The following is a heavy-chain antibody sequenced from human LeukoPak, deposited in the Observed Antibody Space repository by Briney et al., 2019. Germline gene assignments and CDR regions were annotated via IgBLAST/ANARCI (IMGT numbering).Heavy chain of an antibody. J-gene: IGHJ5*02. Sequence: GEALKISCKGSGYSFTSYWIGWVRQMPGKGLGWIGIIYPGDSDTRYSPSLQGQVTISADKSIRTAYLQWSSLKASDTAMYYCARRGSTDWFDPWGQGTLVTVS. CDR1: GYSFTSYW. CDR3: ARRGSTDWFDP. CDR2: IYPGDSDT. D-gene: IGHD5/OR15-5a*01. V-gene: IGHV5-51*01.